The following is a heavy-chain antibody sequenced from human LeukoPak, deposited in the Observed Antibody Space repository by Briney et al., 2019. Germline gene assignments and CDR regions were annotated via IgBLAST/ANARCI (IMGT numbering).Heavy chain of an antibody. J-gene: IGHJ4*02. D-gene: IGHD5-24*01. CDR2: ISGSGGST. CDR1: GFTFSSYA. V-gene: IGHV3-23*01. CDR3: ATRAVEMTTTKGY. Sequence: GGSLRLSCAASGFTFSSYAMSWVRQAPGKGLEWVSTISGSGGSTYYADSVKGRFTISRDNSKNTLYLQMNSLRAEDTAVYYCATRAVEMTTTKGYWGQGTLVTVSS.